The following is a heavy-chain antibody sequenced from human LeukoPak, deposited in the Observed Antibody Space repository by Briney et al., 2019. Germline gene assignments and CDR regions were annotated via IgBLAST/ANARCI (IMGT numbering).Heavy chain of an antibody. V-gene: IGHV3-21*01. CDR3: ARGGYYFDS. Sequence: GGSLRLSCAASGFTLSTYSMNWVRQAPGKGLEGVSSISSGSSYIYYADSMKGRFTISRNNAKNSLYLQMNSLRAEDTAVYYCARGGYYFDSRGHGTLVTVSS. CDR2: ISSGSSYI. J-gene: IGHJ4*01. CDR1: GFTLSTYS.